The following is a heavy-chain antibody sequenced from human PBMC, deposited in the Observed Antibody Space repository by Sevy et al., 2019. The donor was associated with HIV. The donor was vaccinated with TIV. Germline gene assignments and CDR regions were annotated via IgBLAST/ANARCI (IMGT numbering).Heavy chain of an antibody. Sequence: GGSLRLSCAASGFPVSSNYMSWVRQAPGKGLEWVSVIYSDGSTYHADSVKGRFTISRDNSKNALYLQMNSLRVEDTAVYYCARGKSGYGYGLDYWGQETLVTVSS. CDR2: IYSDGST. J-gene: IGHJ4*02. CDR3: ARGKSGYGYGLDY. V-gene: IGHV3-66*01. CDR1: GFPVSSNY. D-gene: IGHD5-18*01.